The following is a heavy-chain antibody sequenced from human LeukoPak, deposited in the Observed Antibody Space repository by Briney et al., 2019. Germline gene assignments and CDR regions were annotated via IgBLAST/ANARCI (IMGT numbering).Heavy chain of an antibody. CDR3: ARDSGYAFDI. CDR1: GFTFSNYS. V-gene: IGHV3-48*01. CDR2: ISRSSSTI. J-gene: IGHJ3*02. D-gene: IGHD1-26*01. Sequence: PGGSLRLSCAASGFTFSNYSMNGVRQAPGKGLEGVSYISRSSSTIYYADSVKGRFTISRDNAKNSLYLQMNSLRAEDTAVYYCARDSGYAFDIWGQGTMVTVSS.